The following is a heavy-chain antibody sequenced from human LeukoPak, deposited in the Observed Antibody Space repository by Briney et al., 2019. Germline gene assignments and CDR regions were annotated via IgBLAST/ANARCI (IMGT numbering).Heavy chain of an antibody. CDR2: IKQDGSEK. Sequence: GGSLRLSCAASGFTFSSYWMSWVRQAPGKGLEWVANIKQDGSEKYYVDSVKGRFTISRDNAKNSLYLQMDSLRAEDTAVYYCARVGWIYAFDIWGQGTMVTVSS. J-gene: IGHJ3*02. CDR1: GFTFSSYW. CDR3: ARVGWIYAFDI. V-gene: IGHV3-7*01. D-gene: IGHD5-12*01.